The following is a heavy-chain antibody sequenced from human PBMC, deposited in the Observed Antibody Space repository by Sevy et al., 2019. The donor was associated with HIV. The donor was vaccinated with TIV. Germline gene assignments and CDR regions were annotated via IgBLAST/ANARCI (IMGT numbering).Heavy chain of an antibody. CDR1: GFTFSSYA. J-gene: IGHJ6*04. CDR2: ISGSGGST. V-gene: IGHV3-23*01. Sequence: GESLKISCAASGFTFSSYAMSWVRQAPGKGLEWVSAISGSGGSTYYADSVKGRFTISRDNSKNTLYLQMNSLRAEGTAVYYCAKEHQRAMDVWGKGTTVTVSS. CDR3: AKEHQRAMDV.